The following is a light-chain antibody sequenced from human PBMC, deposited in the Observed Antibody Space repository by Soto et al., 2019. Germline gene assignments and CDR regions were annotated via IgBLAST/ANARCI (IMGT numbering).Light chain of an antibody. V-gene: IGLV4-60*02. J-gene: IGLJ3*02. CDR3: ATWDSNTHGV. CDR1: SGHITYI. Sequence: QPVLTQSSSASASLGSSVKLTCTLSSGHITYIIAWHQQQPGKAPRYLMKLEGSGNYNKGSGVPDRFSGSSSGAARYLTISHLPLEDEADYCCATWDSNTHGVFGGGTKLTVL. CDR2: LEGSGNY.